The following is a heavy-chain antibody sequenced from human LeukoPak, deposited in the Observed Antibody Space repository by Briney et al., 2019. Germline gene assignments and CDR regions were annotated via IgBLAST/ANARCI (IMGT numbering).Heavy chain of an antibody. CDR1: GFTFSTYA. J-gene: IGHJ4*02. D-gene: IGHD2-2*01. V-gene: IGHV3-23*01. CDR2: ICGSDGSR. Sequence: GGSLRLSCAASGFTFSTYAMSWVRQAPGKGLEWVSAICGSDGSRYYADSVKGRFTISRDNSKNTLYLQMNSLRGEDTALYYCARGRGCSSLSCYPDYWGQGTLVTVSS. CDR3: ARGRGCSSLSCYPDY.